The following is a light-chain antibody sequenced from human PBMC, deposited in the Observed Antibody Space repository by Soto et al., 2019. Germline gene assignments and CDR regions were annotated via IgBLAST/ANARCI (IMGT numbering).Light chain of an antibody. V-gene: IGKV1-9*01. Sequence: DIQLTQSPSFVSASVGDRVTITCQASQGISSYLAWYQQKPGKAPKLLIHTASTLQSGVPSRFSGSGSGTEFTLTISSLQPEDFATYYCQHRHSYPITFGQGTRLEIK. CDR2: TAS. J-gene: IGKJ5*01. CDR1: QGISSY. CDR3: QHRHSYPIT.